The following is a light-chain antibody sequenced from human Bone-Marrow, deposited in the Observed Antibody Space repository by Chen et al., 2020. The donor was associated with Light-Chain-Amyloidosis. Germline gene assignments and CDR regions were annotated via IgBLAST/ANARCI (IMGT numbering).Light chain of an antibody. CDR1: NIGTKT. V-gene: IGLV3-9*01. CDR2: RDS. J-gene: IGLJ2*01. CDR3: QVWDSSTLV. Sequence: SYELTQPLSVSVALGQTARITCAGNNIGTKTVHWYQQKPGQAPVLVIYRDSKRPSGIPERVSGSNSGNTATLTISRAQAGDEADYYCQVWDSSTLVFGGGTTLTVL.